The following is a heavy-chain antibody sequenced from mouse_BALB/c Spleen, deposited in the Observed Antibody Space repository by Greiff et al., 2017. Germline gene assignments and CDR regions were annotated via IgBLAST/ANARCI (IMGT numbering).Heavy chain of an antibody. CDR2: ISSGGST. J-gene: IGHJ4*01. V-gene: IGHV5-6-5*01. Sequence: EVNVVESGGGLVKPGGSLKLSCAASGFTFSSYAMSWVRQTPEKRLEWVASISSGGSTYYPDSVKGRFTISRDNARNILYLQMSSLRSEDTAMYYCAREGLRWAMDYWGQGTSVTVSS. D-gene: IGHD1-1*01. CDR3: AREGLRWAMDY. CDR1: GFTFSSYA.